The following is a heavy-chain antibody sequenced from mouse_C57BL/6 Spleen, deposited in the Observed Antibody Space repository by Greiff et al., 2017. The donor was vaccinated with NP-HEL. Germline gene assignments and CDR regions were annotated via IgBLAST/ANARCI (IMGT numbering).Heavy chain of an antibody. V-gene: IGHV1-61*01. J-gene: IGHJ4*01. Sequence: QVQLQQSGAELVRPGSSVKLSCKASGYTFTSYWMDWVKQRPGQGLEWIGNIYPSDSETHYNQKFKDKATLTVDKSSSTAYMQLSSLTSEDSAVYYCARGYYGSSYAMDYWGQGTSVTVSS. CDR2: IYPSDSET. CDR3: ARGYYGSSYAMDY. D-gene: IGHD1-1*01. CDR1: GYTFTSYW.